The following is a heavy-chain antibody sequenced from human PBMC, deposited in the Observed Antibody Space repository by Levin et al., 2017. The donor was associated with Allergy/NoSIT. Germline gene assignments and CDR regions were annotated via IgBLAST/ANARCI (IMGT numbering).Heavy chain of an antibody. V-gene: IGHV5-51*01. J-gene: IGHJ4*02. D-gene: IGHD2-2*01. CDR2: IYAGDSDT. CDR1: GFSFPNYW. CDR3: AGGLGGVCSSSNCQTTYFDS. Sequence: GGSLRLSCKGSGFSFPNYWIGWVRQMPGKGLEWMGIIYAGDSDTRYSPSFQGQVTMSADRSITTSYLQWSSLKASDTDMYYCAGGLGGVCSSSNCQTTYFDSWGQGTLVTVSS.